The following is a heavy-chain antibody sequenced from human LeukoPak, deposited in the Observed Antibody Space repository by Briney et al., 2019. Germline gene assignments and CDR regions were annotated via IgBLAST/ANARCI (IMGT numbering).Heavy chain of an antibody. J-gene: IGHJ3*02. CDR2: IIPIFGTA. V-gene: IGHV1-69*13. CDR1: GGTFSSYA. Sequence: ASVKVSCKASGGTFSSYAISWVRQAPGQGLEWMGGIIPIFGTANYAQKFQGRVTITADESTSTAYMELSSLRSEDTAVYYCARNFDWSTGAFDIWGQGTMVTVSS. D-gene: IGHD3-9*01. CDR3: ARNFDWSTGAFDI.